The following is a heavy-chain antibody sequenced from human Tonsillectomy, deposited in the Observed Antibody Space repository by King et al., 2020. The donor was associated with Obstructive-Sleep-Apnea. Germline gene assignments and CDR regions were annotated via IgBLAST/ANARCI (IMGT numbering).Heavy chain of an antibody. CDR2: INPNSGGT. J-gene: IGHJ4*02. Sequence: VQLVESGAEVKKPGASVKVSCKASGYTVTGYYMHWVRQAPGQGLEWRGGINPNSGGTNYAQKFQGRVTMTTDTSISTVYMELSGLRYDDTAVYYCARDIGRILFYWGQGTLVTVSS. CDR1: GYTVTGYY. D-gene: IGHD2-15*01. CDR3: ARDIGRILFY. V-gene: IGHV1-2*02.